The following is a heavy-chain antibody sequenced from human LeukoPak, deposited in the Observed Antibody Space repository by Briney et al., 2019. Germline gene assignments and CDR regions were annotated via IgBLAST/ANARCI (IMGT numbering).Heavy chain of an antibody. CDR1: GGSISSSSYY. V-gene: IGHV4-39*07. J-gene: IGHJ4*02. CDR2: IYHSGST. D-gene: IGHD3-10*01. CDR3: ARLYLTMVRGVITDY. Sequence: PSETLSLTCTVSGGSISSSSYYWGWIRQLPGKGLEWIGSIYHSGSTYYNPSLKSRVTISVDTSKNQFSLKLSSVTAADTAVYYCARLYLTMVRGVITDYWGQGTLVTVSS.